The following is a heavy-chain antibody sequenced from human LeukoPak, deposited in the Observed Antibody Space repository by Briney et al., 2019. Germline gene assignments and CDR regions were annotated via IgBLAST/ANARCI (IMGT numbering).Heavy chain of an antibody. Sequence: PGGSLRLSCAASGFTFSSYSMNWVRQAPGKGLEGVSSIISSSNYIYYADSVKGRFTISRDNAKNSLYLQMNSLRAEDAALYYCARYGGNAFDVWGQGKMVTVSS. CDR1: GFTFSSYS. CDR3: ARYGGNAFDV. J-gene: IGHJ3*01. CDR2: IISSSNYI. D-gene: IGHD4/OR15-4a*01. V-gene: IGHV3-21*01.